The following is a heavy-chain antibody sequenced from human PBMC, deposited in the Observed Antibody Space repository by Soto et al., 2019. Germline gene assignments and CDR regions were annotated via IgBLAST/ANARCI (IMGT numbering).Heavy chain of an antibody. Sequence: GGSLRLSCRASGFTLSDYEMHWVRQAPGKGLEWVPYISTGSSTIYDADSVKGRFTISRDNAKNSLFLERNSLRPDDTAVYYCARVRAGAATGYYGVDVWGQGTTVAVCS. CDR2: ISTGSSTI. J-gene: IGHJ6*02. V-gene: IGHV3-48*03. CDR3: ARVRAGAATGYYGVDV. D-gene: IGHD1-1*01. CDR1: GFTLSDYE.